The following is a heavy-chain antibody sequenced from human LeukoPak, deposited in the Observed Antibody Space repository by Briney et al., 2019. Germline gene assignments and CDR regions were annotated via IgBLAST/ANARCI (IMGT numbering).Heavy chain of an antibody. D-gene: IGHD5-18*01. CDR2: IYSGGST. Sequence: GGSLRLSCAASGFTFSSYSMNWVRQAPGKGLEWVSVIYSGGSTYYADSVKGRFTISRDNSKNTLYLQMNSLRAEDTAVYYCARQYNYGYYYFDYWGQGTLVTVSS. CDR3: ARQYNYGYYYFDY. J-gene: IGHJ4*02. CDR1: GFTFSSYS. V-gene: IGHV3-66*04.